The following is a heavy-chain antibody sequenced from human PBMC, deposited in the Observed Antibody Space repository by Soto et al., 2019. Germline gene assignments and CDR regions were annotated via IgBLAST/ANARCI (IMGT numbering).Heavy chain of an antibody. V-gene: IGHV3-30-3*01. CDR1: GFTFSSYA. CDR3: ARTLRATTLSAFDI. CDR2: ISYDGSNK. J-gene: IGHJ3*02. Sequence: GGSLRLSCAASGFTFSSYAMHWVRQAPGKGLEWVAVISYDGSNKYYADSVKGRFTISRDNSKNTLYLQMNSLRAEDTAVYYCARTLRATTLSAFDIWGQGTMVTVSS. D-gene: IGHD1-1*01.